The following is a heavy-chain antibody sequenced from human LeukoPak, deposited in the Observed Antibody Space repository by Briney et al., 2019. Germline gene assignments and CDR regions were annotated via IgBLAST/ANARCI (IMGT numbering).Heavy chain of an antibody. CDR2: IYYSGST. V-gene: IGHV4-39*01. CDR3: AGFIVVVVAATS. CDR1: GGSISSSSYY. D-gene: IGHD2-15*01. Sequence: SETLSFTCTVSGGSISSSSYYWGWIRQPPGKGLEWIGSIYYSGSTYYNPSLKSRVTISVDTSKNQFSLKLSSVTAADTAVYYCAGFIVVVVAATSWGQGTLVTVSS. J-gene: IGHJ4*02.